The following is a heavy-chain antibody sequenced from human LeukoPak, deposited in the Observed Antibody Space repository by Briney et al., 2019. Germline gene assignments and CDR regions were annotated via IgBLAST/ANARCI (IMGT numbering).Heavy chain of an antibody. CDR3: ARDGDYYGSGNFDY. CDR1: GYTFTNYD. V-gene: IGHV1-8*03. Sequence: PWASVKVSCKTSGYTFTNYDINWVRQATGQGLEWMGWMNPNSGNTGYAQKFQGRVTITRDTSISTAYMELSSLRPEDTAVYYCARDGDYYGSGNFDYWGQGTLVTVSS. CDR2: MNPNSGNT. J-gene: IGHJ4*02. D-gene: IGHD3-10*01.